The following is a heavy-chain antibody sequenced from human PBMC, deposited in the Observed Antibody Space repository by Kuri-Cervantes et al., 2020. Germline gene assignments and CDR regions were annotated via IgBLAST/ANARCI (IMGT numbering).Heavy chain of an antibody. D-gene: IGHD2-2*01. Sequence: SQTLSLTCAVYVGSFSGYYWRWVRQPPGKGLEGIGYIYYSGSTNYNPSIKSRVTISEEPSKNQFSLKLSSVTAAGTAVYYCARDRGGYCSSTSCRRRVYYNYYGMDVWGQGTTVTVSS. CDR2: IYYSGST. J-gene: IGHJ6*02. V-gene: IGHV4-59*01. CDR1: VGSFSGYY. CDR3: ARDRGGYCSSTSCRRRVYYNYYGMDV.